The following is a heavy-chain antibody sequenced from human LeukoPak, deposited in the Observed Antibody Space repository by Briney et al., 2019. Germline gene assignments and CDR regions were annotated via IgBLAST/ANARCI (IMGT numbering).Heavy chain of an antibody. J-gene: IGHJ4*02. Sequence: GGSLRLSCAASGFTFSGSAMHWVRQAPGKGLEWVSAISGSGGTTYYADSVQGRFTISRDNSKNTLSLQMNSLRAEDTAVYYCAKREGYSYGSTDYWGQGTLVTVSS. CDR1: GFTFSGSA. CDR3: AKREGYSYGSTDY. V-gene: IGHV3-23*01. CDR2: ISGSGGTT. D-gene: IGHD5-18*01.